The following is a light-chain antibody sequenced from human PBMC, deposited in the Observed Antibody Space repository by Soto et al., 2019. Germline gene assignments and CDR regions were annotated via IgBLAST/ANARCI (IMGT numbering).Light chain of an antibody. CDR2: DVS. J-gene: IGLJ1*01. CDR3: SSYTSSNTYV. CDR1: SGDIGGYDY. Sequence: QSALTQPAPVSESPGQSITISCTGTSGDIGGYDYVSWYQQHPGKAPKLMIYDVSNRPSGVSNRFSGSKSGTTASLTISGLQAEDEADYYCSSYTSSNTYVFGTGTKVTVL. V-gene: IGLV2-14*03.